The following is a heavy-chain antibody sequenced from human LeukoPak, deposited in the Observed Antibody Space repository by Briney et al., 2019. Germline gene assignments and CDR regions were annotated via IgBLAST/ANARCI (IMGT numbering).Heavy chain of an antibody. CDR2: IYYSGST. Sequence: SETLSFTCTVSGGSISSYYWSWIRQPPRKGLEWIGYIYYSGSTNYNPSLKSRVTISVDTSKNQFSLKLSSVTAADTAVYYCARWPAYYYDSSGYYYRDYWGQGTLVTVSS. V-gene: IGHV4-59*01. CDR3: ARWPAYYYDSSGYYYRDY. J-gene: IGHJ4*02. CDR1: GGSISSYY. D-gene: IGHD3-22*01.